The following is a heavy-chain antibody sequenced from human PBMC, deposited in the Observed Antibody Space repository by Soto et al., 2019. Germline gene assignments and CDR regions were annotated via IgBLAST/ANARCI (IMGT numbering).Heavy chain of an antibody. Sequence: ASVKVSCKTSGYSFTSYGIAWVRQAPGQGLEWMGWISTDNGNTNYAQKFQDRVTMTTDASTSTAYMELRGLKSDDTAVYYCARQYASGWSQDYWGQGTLVTVSS. CDR1: GYSFTSYG. V-gene: IGHV1-18*01. CDR2: ISTDNGNT. CDR3: ARQYASGWSQDY. D-gene: IGHD6-19*01. J-gene: IGHJ4*02.